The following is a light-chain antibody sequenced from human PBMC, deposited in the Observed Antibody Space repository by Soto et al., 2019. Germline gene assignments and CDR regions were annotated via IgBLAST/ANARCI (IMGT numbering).Light chain of an antibody. V-gene: IGLV2-23*01. CDR2: EAT. J-gene: IGLJ1*01. CDR3: SSYAGDSTSG. CDR1: SSDVGNYNL. Sequence: QSVLTQPASVSASPGQSITISCTGTSSDVGNYNLVSWFQQHPGKAPKLMIYEATKRPSGVSNRFSGSKSGNTASLTISGLQAEDEADYYCSSYAGDSTSGFGTGTKVTV.